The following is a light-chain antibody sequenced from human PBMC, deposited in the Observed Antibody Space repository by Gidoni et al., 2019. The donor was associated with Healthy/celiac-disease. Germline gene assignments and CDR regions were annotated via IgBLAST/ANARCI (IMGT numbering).Light chain of an antibody. CDR1: QSIISY. CDR3: QQSYSTPPT. V-gene: IGKV1-39*01. J-gene: IGKJ1*01. Sequence: DIHMTQSPSSLSASVGDRVTITCRASQSIISYLNWYQQKPGKAPKLLIYAASSLQSGVPSRFSGSGSGTDFTLTISSLQPEDFATYYCQQSYSTPPTFGQGTKVEIK. CDR2: AAS.